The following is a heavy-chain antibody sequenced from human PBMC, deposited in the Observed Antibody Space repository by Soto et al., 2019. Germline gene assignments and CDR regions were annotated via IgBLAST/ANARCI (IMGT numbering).Heavy chain of an antibody. D-gene: IGHD3-16*01. Sequence: ASVKVSCKASGYTFTSYGFSWVRQATGQGLEWMGWMNPGSGDTGYAQKFQGRVTMTRDISIATAYMELSSLRSDDTAIYYCARMETFGSLNWFDPWGQGTLVTVS. CDR2: MNPGSGDT. CDR1: GYTFTSYG. V-gene: IGHV1-8*02. J-gene: IGHJ5*02. CDR3: ARMETFGSLNWFDP.